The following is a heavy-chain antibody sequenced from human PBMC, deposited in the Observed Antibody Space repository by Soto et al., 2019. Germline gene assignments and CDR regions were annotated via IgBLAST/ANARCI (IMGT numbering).Heavy chain of an antibody. Sequence: QVQLVQSGPEVKKPGSSVKVSCKASGGTFSGYTISWVRQSPGQGLEWMGRVIPMDGLATYAKKKQGRVTSIAHNSMSAVYMEMSSLRSEDTAVYYCASTTMIPVFQTDDHSAMDVWGQGTTVTVSS. V-gene: IGHV1-69*02. J-gene: IGHJ6*02. CDR1: GGTFSGYT. CDR2: VIPMDGLA. CDR3: ASTTMIPVFQTDDHSAMDV. D-gene: IGHD3-22*01.